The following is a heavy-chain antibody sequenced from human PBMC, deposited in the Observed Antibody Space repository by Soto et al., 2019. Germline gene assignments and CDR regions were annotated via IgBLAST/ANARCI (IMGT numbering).Heavy chain of an antibody. Sequence: SETLSLTCTVSGGSISSGDYYWSWIRQPPGKGLEWIGYIYYSGSTYYNPSLKSRVTISVDTSKNQFSLKLSSVTAADTAVYYCASTGVVVTYFDYWGQGTLVTVS. J-gene: IGHJ4*02. CDR1: GGSISSGDYY. D-gene: IGHD3-22*01. V-gene: IGHV4-30-4*01. CDR3: ASTGVVVTYFDY. CDR2: IYYSGST.